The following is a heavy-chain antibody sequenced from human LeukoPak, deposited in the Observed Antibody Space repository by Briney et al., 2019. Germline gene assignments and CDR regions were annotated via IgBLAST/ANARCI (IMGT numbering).Heavy chain of an antibody. J-gene: IGHJ4*02. V-gene: IGHV3-9*03. CDR1: GFTFGVYA. Sequence: GGSLRLSCAASGFTFGVYAMHCVRQAPGKGLEWVSGISWNSGSMGYADSVKRRYTISRENAKNSLYLNMNSLRAEDMALYYRAKDSDSSCYLGVSFDYWGQGTLVTVSS. CDR2: ISWNSGSM. CDR3: AKDSDSSCYLGVSFDY. D-gene: IGHD3-22*01.